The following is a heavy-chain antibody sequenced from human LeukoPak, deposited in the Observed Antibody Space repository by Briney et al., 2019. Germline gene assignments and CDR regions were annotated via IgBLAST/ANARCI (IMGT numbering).Heavy chain of an antibody. V-gene: IGHV4-4*02. CDR1: GGSISSSNW. Sequence: SGTLSLTCAVSGGSISSSNWGSWIRQPPGKGLEWIGEIYHSGSTNYNPSLKSRVTRSVDKSKTQFSLKLSSVTAAGTAVYYCARGGYYGSGNDFRFDPWGQGTLVTVSS. CDR2: IYHSGST. CDR3: ARGGYYGSGNDFRFDP. J-gene: IGHJ5*02. D-gene: IGHD3-10*01.